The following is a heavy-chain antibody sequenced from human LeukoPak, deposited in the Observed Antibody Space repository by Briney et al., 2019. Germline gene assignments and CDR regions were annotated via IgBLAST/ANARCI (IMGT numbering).Heavy chain of an antibody. V-gene: IGHV3-48*03. CDR1: GFTFSSYE. D-gene: IGHD2-8*02. CDR2: ISSSGSTI. Sequence: GGSLRLSCAASGFTFSSYEMNWVRQAPGKGLEWVSYISSSGSTIYYADSVKGRFTISRDNARNSLYLQMNSLRAEDTAVYYCARLFGGVTTFDYWGQGALVTVSS. J-gene: IGHJ4*02. CDR3: ARLFGGVTTFDY.